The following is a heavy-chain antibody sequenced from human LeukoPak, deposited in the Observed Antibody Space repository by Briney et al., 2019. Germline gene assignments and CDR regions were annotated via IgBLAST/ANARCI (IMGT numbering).Heavy chain of an antibody. V-gene: IGHV4-31*11. D-gene: IGHD1-14*01. Sequence: PSETLSLTCAVSGGSISSGGYSWSWIRQHPGKGLEWIGYIYYSGSTYYNPSLKSRVTISVDTSKNQFSLKLSSVTAADTAVYYCARVTRKSKVFAFDIWGQGTMVTVSS. J-gene: IGHJ3*02. CDR2: IYYSGST. CDR3: ARVTRKSKVFAFDI. CDR1: GGSISSGGYS.